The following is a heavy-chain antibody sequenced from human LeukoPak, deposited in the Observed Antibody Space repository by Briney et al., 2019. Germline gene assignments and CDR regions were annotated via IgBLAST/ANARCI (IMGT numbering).Heavy chain of an antibody. CDR3: ARHIVPAAFFDY. D-gene: IGHD2-2*01. CDR1: GGSINDYY. CDR2: IYSTGST. Sequence: PSETLSLTCTVSGGSINDYYWSWIRQPPGKGLEWIGYIYSTGSTNYNPSLESRVTISVDTSKNQFSLTLNSVTAADTAVYYCARHIVPAAFFDYWGQGTLVTVSS. V-gene: IGHV4-59*08. J-gene: IGHJ4*02.